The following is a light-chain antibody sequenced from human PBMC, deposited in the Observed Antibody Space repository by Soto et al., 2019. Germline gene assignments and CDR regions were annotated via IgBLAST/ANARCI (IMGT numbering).Light chain of an antibody. CDR3: GTWDSSRSAVV. CDR1: SSNIGNNY. Sequence: QSALTQPPSVSAAPGQKVTISCSGSSSNIGNNYVSWYQQFPGTAPKLLIYDNNQRPSGIPDRFSGAKSGASATLGITGLQTGDEADYYCGTWDSSRSAVVFGGGTTLTVL. J-gene: IGLJ2*01. V-gene: IGLV1-51*01. CDR2: DNN.